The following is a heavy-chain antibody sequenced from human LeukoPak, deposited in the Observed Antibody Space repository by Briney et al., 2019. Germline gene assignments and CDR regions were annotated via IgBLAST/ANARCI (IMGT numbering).Heavy chain of an antibody. CDR2: ISYDGSNK. Sequence: GGSLRLSCAASGFTFSSYGMHWVRQAPGKGLEWVAVISYDGSNKYYADSVKGRFTVSRDNFKNTLYLQMNSLRAEDTAVYYCAKDPRYCSSTSCHRDYYGMDVWGQGTTVTVSS. CDR3: AKDPRYCSSTSCHRDYYGMDV. J-gene: IGHJ6*02. D-gene: IGHD2-2*01. V-gene: IGHV3-30*18. CDR1: GFTFSSYG.